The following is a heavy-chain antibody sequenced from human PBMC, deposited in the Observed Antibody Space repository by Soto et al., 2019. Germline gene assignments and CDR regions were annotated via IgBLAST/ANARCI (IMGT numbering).Heavy chain of an antibody. CDR3: ARDLLAPELTTLDY. Sequence: QVQLVESGGGVVQXGRXLRLSXXASXXXXXSYGXXXVRQAPGKGLEWVAVIWYDGSNKYYADSVKGRFTISRDNSKNTLYLQMNSLRAEDTAVYYCARDLLAPELTTLDYWGQGTLVTVSS. CDR2: IWYDGSNK. V-gene: IGHV3-33*01. CDR1: XXXXXSYG. J-gene: IGHJ4*02. D-gene: IGHD4-17*01.